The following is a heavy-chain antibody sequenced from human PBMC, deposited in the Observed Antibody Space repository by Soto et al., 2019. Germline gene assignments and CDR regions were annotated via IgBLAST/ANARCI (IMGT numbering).Heavy chain of an antibody. V-gene: IGHV3-30*18. CDR3: AKSASDFWRHNWFDP. J-gene: IGHJ5*02. CDR1: GFTFSSYG. D-gene: IGHD3-3*01. Sequence: SLRLSCAASGFTFSSYGMHWVRQAPGKGLEWVAVISYDGSNKYYADSVKGRFTISRDNSKNTLYLQMNSLRAEDTAVYYCAKSASDFWRHNWFDPWGQGTLVTVSS. CDR2: ISYDGSNK.